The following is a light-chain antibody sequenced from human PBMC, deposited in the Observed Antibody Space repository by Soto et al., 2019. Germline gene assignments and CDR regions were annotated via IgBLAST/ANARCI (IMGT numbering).Light chain of an antibody. CDR1: QSVTNSY. V-gene: IGKV3-20*01. CDR3: QQYGISRT. CDR2: AIS. Sequence: EVVLTQSPGTLSLSPGERATLSFRASQSVTNSYLAWYQQKSGQAPRLLIYAISSRATGIPDRFSGSGSGTDFTLTISRLEPEDFAVYYCQQYGISRTFGQGTKVDI. J-gene: IGKJ1*01.